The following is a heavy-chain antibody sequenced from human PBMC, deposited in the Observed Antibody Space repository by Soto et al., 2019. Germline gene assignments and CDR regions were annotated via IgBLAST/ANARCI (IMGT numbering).Heavy chain of an antibody. D-gene: IGHD3-10*01. Sequence: QVQLQESGPGLVKPSQTLSLTCTVSRGSVSSGGYYWSWIRQHPGKGLEWIGYIYYNGSTDYNPSLKSSLIISVDTSKNQFSLILSSVTAADTAVYYCARARFYGSERTVFDFWGQGTLVTVSS. J-gene: IGHJ4*02. CDR3: ARARFYGSERTVFDF. CDR1: RGSVSSGGYY. CDR2: IYYNGST. V-gene: IGHV4-31*01.